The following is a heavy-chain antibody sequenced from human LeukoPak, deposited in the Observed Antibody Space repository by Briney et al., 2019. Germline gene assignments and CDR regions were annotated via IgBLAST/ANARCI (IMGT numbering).Heavy chain of an antibody. Sequence: SQTLSLTCTVSGGSISNVNYYWSWIRQPAGKGLEWIGRVYTSGNTNYNPSLKSRVTISVDTSKNQFSLKLSSVTAADTAVYYCARQGGYSSSPDYWGQGTLVTVSS. J-gene: IGHJ4*02. CDR1: GGSISNVNYY. CDR2: VYTSGNT. V-gene: IGHV4-61*02. CDR3: ARQGGYSSSPDY. D-gene: IGHD2-2*01.